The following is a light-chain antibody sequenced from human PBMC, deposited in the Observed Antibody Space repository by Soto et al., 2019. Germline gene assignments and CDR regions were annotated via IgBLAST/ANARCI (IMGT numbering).Light chain of an antibody. V-gene: IGLV2-14*01. CDR2: EVT. CDR3: SSYSSSSTLYV. J-gene: IGLJ1*01. CDR1: SSDIGAYNY. Sequence: QSVLTQPASVSGSPGQSITISCIGTSSDIGAYNYVSWYQQHPGKVPKLMIYEVTNRPSGLSNRFSGSKSGNTASLTISGLQAEDEAEYFCSSYSSSSTLYVFGTGTQLTVL.